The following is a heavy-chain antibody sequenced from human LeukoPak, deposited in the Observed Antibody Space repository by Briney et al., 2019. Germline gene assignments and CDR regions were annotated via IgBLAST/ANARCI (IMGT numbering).Heavy chain of an antibody. CDR2: IKSKTDGETT. Sequence: GGSLRLSCAASGITFTSAWMGWVRQAPGKGLEWVGRIKSKTDGETTDYAAPVRGRFTISTDDSKITSYLQMNNLKIEDTAVYYCTTDGGITIRPLFDFWGQGTLVTVSS. CDR3: TTDGGITIRPLFDF. V-gene: IGHV3-15*01. CDR1: GITFTSAW. J-gene: IGHJ4*02. D-gene: IGHD1-14*01.